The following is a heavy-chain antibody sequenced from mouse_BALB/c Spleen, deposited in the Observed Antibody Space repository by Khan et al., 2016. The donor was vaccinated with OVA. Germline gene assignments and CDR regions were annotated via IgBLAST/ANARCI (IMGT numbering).Heavy chain of an antibody. CDR1: GYSITSDYA. Sequence: EVKLLESGPGLVKPSQSLSLTCTVTGYSITSDYAWNWIRQFPGNKLEWMGYISYSGNTKYNPSLKSRVSITRDTSKNQFFLQLNSVTIEDTATXYCARIYGGEFDYWGQGTTLTVSS. CDR2: ISYSGNT. J-gene: IGHJ2*01. CDR3: ARIYGGEFDY. D-gene: IGHD1-1*01. V-gene: IGHV3-2*02.